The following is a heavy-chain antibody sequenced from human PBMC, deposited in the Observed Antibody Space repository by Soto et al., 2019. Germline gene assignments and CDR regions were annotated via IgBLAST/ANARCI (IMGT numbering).Heavy chain of an antibody. CDR2: ISRSGNTI. V-gene: IGHV3-48*02. CDR1: GFSLSSYN. D-gene: IGHD5-18*01. CDR3: ARAASVDTYGYAY. Sequence: QPGGSLRLSCAASGFSLSSYNINWVRQAPGKVLEWVSYISRSGNTIHYADSVKGRFTISRDNAKNSLYLQMNSLRDEDTSVYYCARAASVDTYGYAYWGQGTLVTVSS. J-gene: IGHJ4*02.